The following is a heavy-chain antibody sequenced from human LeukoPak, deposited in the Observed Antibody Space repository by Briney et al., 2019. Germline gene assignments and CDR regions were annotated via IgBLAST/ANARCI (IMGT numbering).Heavy chain of an antibody. Sequence: PGESPKILCCGSGYSFTSYWNGWGRQRPGKGLEWMGIIYPCDSGNRYSPYSEGQVHIFASKSFNTTYLLQSSLKASDNARFYCARHRVDTAMAIDYWGQGTLVTVSS. D-gene: IGHD5-18*01. V-gene: IGHV5-51*01. CDR1: GYSFTSYW. CDR3: ARHRVDTAMAIDY. CDR2: IYPCDSGN. J-gene: IGHJ4*02.